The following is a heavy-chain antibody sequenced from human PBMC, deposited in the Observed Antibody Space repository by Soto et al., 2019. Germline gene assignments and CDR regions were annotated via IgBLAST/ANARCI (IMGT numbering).Heavy chain of an antibody. CDR1: GGTFSSYA. CDR3: ARTKTGYSSGWYSLAKYYYYYGMDV. Sequence: SVKVSCKASGGTFSSYAISWVRQAPGQGLEWMGGIIPIFGTANYAQKFQGRVTITADESTSTAYMELSSLRSEDTAVYYCARTKTGYSSGWYSLAKYYYYYGMDVWGQGTTVTVSS. CDR2: IIPIFGTA. V-gene: IGHV1-69*13. D-gene: IGHD6-19*01. J-gene: IGHJ6*02.